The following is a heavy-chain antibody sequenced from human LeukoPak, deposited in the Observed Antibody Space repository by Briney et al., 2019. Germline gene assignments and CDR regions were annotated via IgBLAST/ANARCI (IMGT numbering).Heavy chain of an antibody. Sequence: HGASVKVSCKASGYTFTSYYMHWVRQAPGQGLEWMGIINPSGGSTSYAQKFQGRVTMTRDMSTSTVYMELSSLRSEDTAVYYCARSIAVAGTDFFPPPGFFDYWGQGTLVTVSS. D-gene: IGHD6-19*01. J-gene: IGHJ4*02. CDR2: INPSGGST. CDR3: ARSIAVAGTDFFPPPGFFDY. V-gene: IGHV1-46*01. CDR1: GYTFTSYY.